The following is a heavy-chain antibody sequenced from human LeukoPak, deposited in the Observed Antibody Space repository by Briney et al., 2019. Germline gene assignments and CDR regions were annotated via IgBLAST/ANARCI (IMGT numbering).Heavy chain of an antibody. CDR3: ARTTTVTTQRTFDY. D-gene: IGHD4-17*01. Sequence: ASVKVSCKASGGTFSSYAISWVRQAPGQGLEWMGGIIPIFGTANYAQKFQGRVTITADKSTSTAYMELSSLRSEDTAVYYCARTTTVTTQRTFDYWGQGTLVTVSS. CDR1: GGTFSSYA. CDR2: IIPIFGTA. V-gene: IGHV1-69*06. J-gene: IGHJ4*02.